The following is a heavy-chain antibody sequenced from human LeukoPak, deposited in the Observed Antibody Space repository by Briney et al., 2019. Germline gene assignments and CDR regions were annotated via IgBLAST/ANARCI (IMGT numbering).Heavy chain of an antibody. Sequence: SETLSLTCAVYGGSFSGYYWSWIRQPPGKGLEWIGEINHSGSTNYNPSLKSRVTISVDTSKNQFSLKQSSVSAADTAVYYCARQTVRYFDWSDAFDIWGQGTMVTVSS. CDR2: INHSGST. CDR1: GGSFSGYY. CDR3: ARQTVRYFDWSDAFDI. V-gene: IGHV4-34*01. J-gene: IGHJ3*02. D-gene: IGHD3-9*01.